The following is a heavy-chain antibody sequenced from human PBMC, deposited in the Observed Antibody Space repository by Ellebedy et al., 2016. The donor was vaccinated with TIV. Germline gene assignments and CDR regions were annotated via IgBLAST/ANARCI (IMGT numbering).Heavy chain of an antibody. J-gene: IGHJ4*02. CDR3: ARQTSGWDFDY. CDR2: ISSSDNTI. V-gene: IGHV3-48*03. D-gene: IGHD6-19*01. Sequence: PGGSLRLSCAVSGFTFSTYEMNWVRQAPGKGLEWVSYISSSDNTIYYADSVKGRFTISRDNAKNLLYLQMNSLRAEDTAVYYCARQTSGWDFDYWGQGTAVTVSS. CDR1: GFTFSTYE.